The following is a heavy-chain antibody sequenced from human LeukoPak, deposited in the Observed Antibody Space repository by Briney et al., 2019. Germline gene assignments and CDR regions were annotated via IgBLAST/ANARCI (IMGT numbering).Heavy chain of an antibody. Sequence: PGGSLRLSCAASGFSFSIYAMSWVRQAPGKGLEWVSGISGSDGSTYYADSVKGRFTISRDNSKNTLYLQMNGLRAEDTAVYYCAKDLTTWGDYWGQGTLVTVSS. D-gene: IGHD3-16*01. J-gene: IGHJ4*02. V-gene: IGHV3-23*01. CDR2: ISGSDGST. CDR1: GFSFSIYA. CDR3: AKDLTTWGDY.